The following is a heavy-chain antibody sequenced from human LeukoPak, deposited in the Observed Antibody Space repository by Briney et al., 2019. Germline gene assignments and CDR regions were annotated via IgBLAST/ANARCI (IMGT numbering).Heavy chain of an antibody. CDR1: GYTFTGYY. J-gene: IGHJ3*02. D-gene: IGHD1-26*01. CDR3: AREVGATTHDAFDI. CDR2: IDPNSGGT. V-gene: IGHV1-2*04. Sequence: GESLKISCKASGYTFTGYYMHWVRQAPGQGLEWMGWIDPNSGGTNYAQKFQGWVTMTRDTSISTAYMELSRLRSDDTAVYYCAREVGATTHDAFDIWGQGTMVTVSS.